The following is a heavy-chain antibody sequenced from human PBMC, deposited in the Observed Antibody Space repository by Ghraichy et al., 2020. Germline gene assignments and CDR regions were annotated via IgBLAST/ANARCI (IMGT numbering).Heavy chain of an antibody. CDR2: ISSSSSYI. J-gene: IGHJ6*02. D-gene: IGHD4-17*01. CDR3: ARGSDYGDYYGMDV. CDR1: GFTFSSYS. V-gene: IGHV3-21*01. Sequence: GGSLRLSCAASGFTFSSYSMNWVRQAPGKGLEWVSSISSSSSYIYYADSVKGRFTISRDNAKNSLYLQMNSLRAEDTAVYYCARGSDYGDYYGMDVWGQGTTVTVSS.